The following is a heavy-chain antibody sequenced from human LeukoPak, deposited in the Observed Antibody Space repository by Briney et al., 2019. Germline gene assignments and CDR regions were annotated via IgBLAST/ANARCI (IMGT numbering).Heavy chain of an antibody. Sequence: GRSLRLSCEASRFTFSTYAMHWVRQAPGKGLEWVAVISYDGSNQFYADSVKGRFTISGDNSKNTLYVQMNSLRTEDTAVYYCAVGDNLGQLSSSFDYWGQGTLVTVSS. J-gene: IGHJ4*02. CDR3: AVGDNLGQLSSSFDY. V-gene: IGHV3-30*04. CDR2: ISYDGSNQ. CDR1: RFTFSTYA. D-gene: IGHD3-10*01.